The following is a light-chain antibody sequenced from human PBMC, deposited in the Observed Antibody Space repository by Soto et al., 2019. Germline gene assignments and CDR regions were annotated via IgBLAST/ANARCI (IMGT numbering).Light chain of an antibody. CDR2: GAS. CDR3: QQYNNWPFT. J-gene: IGKJ4*01. Sequence: EIVMTQSPATLSVSPGERATLSCRASQSVSSNLAWYQQKPGQAPRLLIYGASTRATGIPARFSGSGSGTAFTLTNSSLQSEDFAVYYCQQYNNWPFTFGGGTKVEIK. CDR1: QSVSSN. V-gene: IGKV3-15*01.